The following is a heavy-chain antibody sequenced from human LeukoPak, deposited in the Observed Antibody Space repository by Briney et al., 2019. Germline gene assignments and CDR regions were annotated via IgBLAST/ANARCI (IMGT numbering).Heavy chain of an antibody. J-gene: IGHJ4*02. D-gene: IGHD6-13*01. CDR2: TSYDGSNT. CDR3: ARDPSSSWYGDYFDY. V-gene: IGHV3-30*04. CDR1: GFSFTNYA. Sequence: PGRSLRLSCTASGFSFTNYALHWVRQAPGKGLERVAVTSYDGSNTYYADSVKGRFTISRDNSKNTLYLQMNSLRAEDTAVYYCARDPSSSWYGDYFDYWGQGTLVTVSS.